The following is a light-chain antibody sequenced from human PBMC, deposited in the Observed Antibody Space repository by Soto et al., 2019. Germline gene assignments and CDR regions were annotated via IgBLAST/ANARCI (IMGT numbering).Light chain of an antibody. CDR1: QSVSSN. J-gene: IGKJ1*01. CDR3: QQYNNWPQA. Sequence: EIVMTQSPATLSVSPGERATLSCRASQSVSSNLAWYQQKPGQAPRRLIYGASDRANGIPAMFSGSAYETEFTLTLSSLQSQDFAVSYCQQYNNWPQAFGQATKVEIK. V-gene: IGKV3-15*01. CDR2: GAS.